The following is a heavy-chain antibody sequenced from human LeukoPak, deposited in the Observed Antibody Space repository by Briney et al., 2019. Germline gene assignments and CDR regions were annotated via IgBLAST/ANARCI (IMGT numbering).Heavy chain of an antibody. V-gene: IGHV4-38-2*02. J-gene: IGHJ4*02. CDR2: IYHSGST. CDR3: ARAITMVRGVTFDY. D-gene: IGHD3-10*01. Sequence: PSETLSLTCTVSGYSISSGYYWGWIRQPPGKGLEWIGSIYHSGSTNYNPSLKSRVTISVDTSKNQFSLKLSSVTAADTAVYYCARAITMVRGVTFDYWGQGTLVTVSS. CDR1: GYSISSGYY.